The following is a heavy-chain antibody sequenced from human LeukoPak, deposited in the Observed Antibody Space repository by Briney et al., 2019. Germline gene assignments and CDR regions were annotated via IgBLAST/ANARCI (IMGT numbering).Heavy chain of an antibody. V-gene: IGHV3-23*01. CDR2: IFPSGGEI. Sequence: GGSLRLSCAASGFTFSTFAMVWVRQPPGKGLEWVSSIFPSGGEIHHADSVRGRFTISRDNSKSTLSLQMNSLRAEDTAIYYCATYRQVLLPFESWGQGTLVTVSS. J-gene: IGHJ4*02. D-gene: IGHD2-8*02. CDR3: ATYRQVLLPFES. CDR1: GFTFSTFA.